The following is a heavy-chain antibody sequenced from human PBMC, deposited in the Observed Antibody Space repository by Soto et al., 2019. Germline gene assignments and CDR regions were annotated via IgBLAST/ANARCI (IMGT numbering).Heavy chain of an antibody. CDR3: ARTSHYDSSGYAFDY. V-gene: IGHV3-21*01. CDR1: GFTFSSYS. D-gene: IGHD3-22*01. J-gene: IGHJ4*02. CDR2: ISSSSSYI. Sequence: GGSLRLSCAASGFTFSSYSMNWVRQAPGKGLEWVSSISSSSSYIYYADSEKGRFTISRDNAKNSLYLQMNSLRAEDTAVYYCARTSHYDSSGYAFDYWGQGTLVTVSS.